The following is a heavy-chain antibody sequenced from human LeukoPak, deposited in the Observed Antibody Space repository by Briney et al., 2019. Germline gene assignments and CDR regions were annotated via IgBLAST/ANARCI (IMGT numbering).Heavy chain of an antibody. D-gene: IGHD2-8*01. J-gene: IGHJ5*02. CDR3: ARGEYCTNGVCYSSWFDP. CDR1: GYTFTSYY. V-gene: IGHV1-46*01. CDR2: INPSGGST. Sequence: ASVKVSCKASGYTFTSYYMRWVRQAPGQGLEWMGIINPSGGSTSYAQKFQGRVTMTRDMSTSTVYMELSSLRSEDTAVYYCARGEYCTNGVCYSSWFDPWGQGTLVTVSS.